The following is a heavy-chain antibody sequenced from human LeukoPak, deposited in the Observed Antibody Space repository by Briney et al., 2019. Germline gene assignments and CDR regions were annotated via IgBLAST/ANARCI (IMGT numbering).Heavy chain of an antibody. D-gene: IGHD6-19*01. CDR1: GGTFSIYT. J-gene: IGHJ5*02. CDR3: ARELTLGIAVAGTGSWFDP. V-gene: IGHV1-69*04. Sequence: GASVKVSCKASGGTFSIYTISWVRQAPGQGLEWMGRIIPIFGIANYAQKFQGRVTITADKSTSTAYMELSSLRSEDTAVYYCARELTLGIAVAGTGSWFDPWGQGTLVTVSS. CDR2: IIPIFGIA.